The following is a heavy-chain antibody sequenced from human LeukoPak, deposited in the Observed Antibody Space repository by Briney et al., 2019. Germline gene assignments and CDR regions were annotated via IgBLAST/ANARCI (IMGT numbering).Heavy chain of an antibody. V-gene: IGHV3-23*01. D-gene: IGHD5-12*01. J-gene: IGHJ4*02. CDR2: ISGSGGST. CDR3: AKVVAGTLGRDY. Sequence: GGSLRLSCAASGFTFSSYAMSWVRQAPGKGREWVSAISGSGGSTYYADSVKGRFTISRDNSKNTLYLQMNSLRAEDTAVYYCAKVVAGTLGRDYWGQGTLVTVSS. CDR1: GFTFSSYA.